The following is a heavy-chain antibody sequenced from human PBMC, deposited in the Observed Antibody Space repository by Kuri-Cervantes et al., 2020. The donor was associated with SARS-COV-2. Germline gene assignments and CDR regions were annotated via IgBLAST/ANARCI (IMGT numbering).Heavy chain of an antibody. CDR1: GFTFSSYS. V-gene: IGHV3-21*04. Sequence: ETLSLTCAASGFTFSSYSMNWVRQAPGKGLEWVSSIGSSSSYIYYADSVKGRFTISRDNSKNTLYLQMNSLRAEDTAVYYCAKDRGYSSSWYTFVGSDYWGQGTLVTVSS. D-gene: IGHD6-13*01. CDR3: AKDRGYSSSWYTFVGSDY. J-gene: IGHJ4*02. CDR2: IGSSSSYI.